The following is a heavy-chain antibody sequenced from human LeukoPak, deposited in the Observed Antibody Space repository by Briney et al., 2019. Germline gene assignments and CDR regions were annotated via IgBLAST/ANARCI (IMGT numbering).Heavy chain of an antibody. J-gene: IGHJ4*02. D-gene: IGHD5-18*01. Sequence: VIYSXGSTYYADXXXXXXXXSRXNSKXMLYLQMNSLKAEDTAVYYCARDPDGYRQGHHFDYWGQGTLVTVSS. CDR3: ARDPDGYRQGHHFDY. CDR2: IYSXGST. V-gene: IGHV3-66*01.